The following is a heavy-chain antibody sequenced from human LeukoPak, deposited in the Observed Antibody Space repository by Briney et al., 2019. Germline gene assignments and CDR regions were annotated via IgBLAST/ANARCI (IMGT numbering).Heavy chain of an antibody. CDR2: ISGRDGST. J-gene: IGHJ4*02. Sequence: GGSLRLSCAASGFTFSSNAMSWVRQAPGKGLEWVSAISGRDGSTYYADSVKGRFTISRDDSKNTLYLQMNSLRAEDTAVYYCAKSRGVDYWGQGTLVTVSS. V-gene: IGHV3-23*01. CDR3: AKSRGVDY. CDR1: GFTFSSNA.